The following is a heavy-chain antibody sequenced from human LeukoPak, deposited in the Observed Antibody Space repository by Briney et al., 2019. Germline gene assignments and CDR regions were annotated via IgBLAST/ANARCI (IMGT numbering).Heavy chain of an antibody. D-gene: IGHD5-12*01. J-gene: IGHJ4*02. V-gene: IGHV3-53*01. CDR2: IYSGGTT. CDR1: GFTVNSNY. CDR3: AKDLDRVDIVATMGY. Sequence: PGGSLRLSCAASGFTVNSNYMGWVRQAPGKGLEWVSVIYSGGTTYYADSVRGRFTISRDNSKSTVYLEMNSLRAEDTAVYYCAKDLDRVDIVATMGYWGQGTLVTVSS.